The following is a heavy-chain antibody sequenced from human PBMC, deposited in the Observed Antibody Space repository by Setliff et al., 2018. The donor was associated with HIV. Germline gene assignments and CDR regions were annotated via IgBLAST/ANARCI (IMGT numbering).Heavy chain of an antibody. CDR3: ARDPYPERGAFDI. CDR1: GGSISSGSYY. Sequence: PSETLSLTCTVSGGSISSGSYYWSWIRQPAGKGLEWIGRIYTSGSTNYNTSLKSRVTISVDTSKNQFSLKLSSVTAADTAVYYCARDPYPERGAFDIWGQGTMVTVSS. D-gene: IGHD1-1*01. V-gene: IGHV4-61*02. CDR2: IYTSGST. J-gene: IGHJ3*02.